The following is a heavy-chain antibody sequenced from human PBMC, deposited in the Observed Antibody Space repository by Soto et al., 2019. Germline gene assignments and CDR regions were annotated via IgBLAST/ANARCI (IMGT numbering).Heavy chain of an antibody. V-gene: IGHV3-23*01. CDR3: VKGISYGYDVLDY. D-gene: IGHD5-18*01. CDR2: ISGSGVSI. CDR1: GFTFSSYA. J-gene: IGHJ4*02. Sequence: DVQLLESGGDLVQPGESLRLSCVAPGFTFSSYAMNWVRQAPGMGLEWVSTISGSGVSIYYADSGKGRFAISRDNSKNTLFLQMSSLRVEDTAIYYCVKGISYGYDVLDYWGQGTLVTVSS.